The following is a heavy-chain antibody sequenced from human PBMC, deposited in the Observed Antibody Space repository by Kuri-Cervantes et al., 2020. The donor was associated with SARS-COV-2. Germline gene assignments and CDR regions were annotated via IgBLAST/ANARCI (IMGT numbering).Heavy chain of an antibody. V-gene: IGHV3-23*01. D-gene: IGHD1-26*01. Sequence: GESLKISCAASGFTFSSYAMSWVRQAPGKGLEWVSAISGSGGSTYYADSVKGRFTISRDNSKNTLYLQMSSLRAEDTAVYYCAKEAQRVRVGATSLFYWGQGTLVTVSS. J-gene: IGHJ4*02. CDR2: ISGSGGST. CDR1: GFTFSSYA. CDR3: AKEAQRVRVGATSLFY.